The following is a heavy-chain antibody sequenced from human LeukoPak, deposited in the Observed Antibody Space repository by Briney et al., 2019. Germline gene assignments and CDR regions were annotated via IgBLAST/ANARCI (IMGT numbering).Heavy chain of an antibody. CDR3: AIGYCSGGSCYGYYYGMDV. D-gene: IGHD2-15*01. CDR2: VIPIFGTA. CDR1: GGTFSSYA. J-gene: IGHJ6*04. Sequence: SVKVSCKASGGTFSSYAISWVRQAPGQGLEWMGGVIPIFGTANYAQKFQGRVTITADESTSTAYMELSSLRSEDTAVYYCAIGYCSGGSCYGYYYGMDVWGKGTTVTVSS. V-gene: IGHV1-69*13.